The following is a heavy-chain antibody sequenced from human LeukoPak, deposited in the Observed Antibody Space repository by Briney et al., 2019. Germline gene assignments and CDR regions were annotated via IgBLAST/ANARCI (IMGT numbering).Heavy chain of an antibody. V-gene: IGHV4-38-2*02. J-gene: IGHJ6*03. CDR1: SYSINSGYY. CDR3: ARDHYGDMDV. CDR2: IYRSGST. Sequence: SETLSLTCTVSSYSINSGYYWGWIRQPPGQGLEWIGNIYRSGSTYYNPSLKSRVTISVDTSKNQFSLKLSSVTAADTAVYYCARDHYGDMDVWGKGTTVTVSS. D-gene: IGHD4-17*01.